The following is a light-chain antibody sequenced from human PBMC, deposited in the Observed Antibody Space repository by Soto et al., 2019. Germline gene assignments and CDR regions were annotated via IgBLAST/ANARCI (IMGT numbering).Light chain of an antibody. J-gene: IGLJ3*02. CDR1: SSDVGSHNF. V-gene: IGLV2-8*01. Sequence: QSVLTQPASVSGSPGQSITISCTGTSSDVGSHNFVSWYQQHPGKAPKLIIYDVTKRPSGVPDRFSGSKSGNTASLTVSGLQAEDEADYFCNSYAGSDNYVLFGGGTKLTVL. CDR2: DVT. CDR3: NSYAGSDNYVL.